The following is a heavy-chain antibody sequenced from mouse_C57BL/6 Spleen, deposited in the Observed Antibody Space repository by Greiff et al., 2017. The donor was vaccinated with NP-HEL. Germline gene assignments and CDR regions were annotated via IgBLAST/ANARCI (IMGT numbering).Heavy chain of an antibody. D-gene: IGHD1-1*01. V-gene: IGHV1-69*01. CDR1: GYTFTSYW. CDR3: ARENLSSFYAMDY. CDR2: IDPSDSYT. Sequence: QVQLQHPGAELVMPGASVKLSCKASGYTFTSYWMHWVKQRPGQGLEWIGEIDPSDSYTNYNQKFKGKSTLTVDKSSSTAYMQLSSLTSEDSAVYYCARENLSSFYAMDYWGQGTSVTVSS. J-gene: IGHJ4*01.